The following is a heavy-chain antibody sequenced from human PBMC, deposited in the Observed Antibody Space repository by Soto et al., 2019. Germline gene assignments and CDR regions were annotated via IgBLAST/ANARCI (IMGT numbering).Heavy chain of an antibody. Sequence: GGSLRLSCAASGFTFSDYYMSWIRQAPGKGLEWVSYISSSGSTIYYADSVKGRFTISRDNAKNSLYLQMNSLRAEDTAVYYCARVISSSSFYYYYMDVWGKGTTVTVSS. CDR1: GFTFSDYY. CDR2: ISSSGSTI. V-gene: IGHV3-11*01. D-gene: IGHD6-6*01. CDR3: ARVISSSSFYYYYMDV. J-gene: IGHJ6*03.